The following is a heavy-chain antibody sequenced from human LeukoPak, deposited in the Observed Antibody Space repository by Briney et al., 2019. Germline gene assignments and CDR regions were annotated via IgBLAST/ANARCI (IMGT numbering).Heavy chain of an antibody. D-gene: IGHD6-13*01. CDR1: GFTFSSYA. CDR3: AKYSSSWYERDWFDP. CDR2: ISGSGGST. V-gene: IGHV3-23*01. J-gene: IGHJ5*02. Sequence: GGSLRLSCAASGFTFSSYAMSWVRQAPGKGLAWVSAISGSGGSTYYADSVKGRFTISRDNSKNTYLQMNSLRAEDTAVYYCAKYSSSWYERDWFDPWGQGTLVTVSS.